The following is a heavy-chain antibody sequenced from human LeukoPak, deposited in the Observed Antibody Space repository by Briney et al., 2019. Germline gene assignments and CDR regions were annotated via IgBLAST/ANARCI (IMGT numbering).Heavy chain of an antibody. CDR2: ISSSSSYI. D-gene: IGHD4-17*01. Sequence: GGSLRLSCAASGFTVSSNYMSWVRQAPGKGLEWVSSISSSSSYIYYADSVKGRFTISRDNAKNSLYLQMNSLRAEDTAVYYCAKHSMDYGDYVGEDYWGQGTLVTVSS. J-gene: IGHJ4*02. V-gene: IGHV3-21*01. CDR1: GFTVSSNY. CDR3: AKHSMDYGDYVGEDY.